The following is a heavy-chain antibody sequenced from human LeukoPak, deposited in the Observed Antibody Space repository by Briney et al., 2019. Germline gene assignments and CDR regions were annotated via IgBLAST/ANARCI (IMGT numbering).Heavy chain of an antibody. CDR1: RFTFSNYA. J-gene: IGHJ4*02. CDR3: AGSSSWYTTPGYFDY. CDR2: ISYDGSSQ. V-gene: IGHV3-30-3*01. D-gene: IGHD6-13*01. Sequence: GGSLRLSCAASRFTFSNYAMHWVRQAPGKGLEWVAIISYDGSSQYYAEFVKGRFTISRDNSRNTLYLQMNSLRAEDTAVYYCAGSSSWYTTPGYFDYWGQGTLVTVSS.